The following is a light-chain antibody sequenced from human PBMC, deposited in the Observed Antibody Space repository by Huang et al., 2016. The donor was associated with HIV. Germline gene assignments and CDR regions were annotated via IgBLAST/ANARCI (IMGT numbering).Light chain of an antibody. CDR2: DTT. CDR1: QSVTSF. V-gene: IGKV3-11*01. Sequence: DIVLTQPPATLSLSLWERATLSSRASQSVTSFLAWYQQKPGQAPRLLIYDTTQRATGIPARFRGSGSGTDLTLTISSLEPEDFAVYYCQHRSNWPPSYTFGQGTKLEIK. CDR3: QHRSNWPPSYT. J-gene: IGKJ2*01.